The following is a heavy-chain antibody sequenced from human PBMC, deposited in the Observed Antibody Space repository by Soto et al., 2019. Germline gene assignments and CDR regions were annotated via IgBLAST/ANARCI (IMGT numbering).Heavy chain of an antibody. Sequence: QVTLKESGPVLVKPTETLTLTCTVSGFSLSNARMGVSWIRQPPGKALEWLAHIFSNDEKSYSTSLKSSLTSPKDTSKGQVVLTMTNMDPVDTATHYWARIRGTMVREVITASYYYYGMDVWGQGTTVTVSS. D-gene: IGHD3-10*01. CDR3: ARIRGTMVREVITASYYYYGMDV. V-gene: IGHV2-26*01. J-gene: IGHJ6*02. CDR1: GFSLSNARMG. CDR2: IFSNDEK.